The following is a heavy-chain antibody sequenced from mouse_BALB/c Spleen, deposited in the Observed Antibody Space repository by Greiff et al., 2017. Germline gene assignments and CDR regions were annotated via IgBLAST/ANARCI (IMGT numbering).Heavy chain of an antibody. CDR2: ISSGGST. J-gene: IGHJ4*01. Sequence: EVMLVESGGGLVKPGGSLKLSCAASGFTFSSYAMSWVRQTPEKRLEWVASISSGGSTYYPDSVKGRFTISSDNARNFLYLHMSSLRSEDTALYYCTRDYYGYAMDYWGQGTSVTVSS. D-gene: IGHD1-1*01. CDR1: GFTFSSYA. V-gene: IGHV5-6-5*01. CDR3: TRDYYGYAMDY.